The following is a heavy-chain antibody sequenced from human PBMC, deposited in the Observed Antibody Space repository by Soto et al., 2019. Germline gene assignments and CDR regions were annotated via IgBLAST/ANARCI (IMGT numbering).Heavy chain of an antibody. CDR3: ARPKLGIGYYDYYMDV. J-gene: IGHJ6*03. CDR1: GGTVSVYF. D-gene: IGHD7-27*01. Sequence: PSWTMDITCAAYGGTVSVYFGAGLLKPPGKGLEWIGEINHSGSTNYNPSLKSRVTISVDTSKNQFSLKLSSVTAADTAVYYCARPKLGIGYYDYYMDVWGKGTTVTVSS. CDR2: INHSGST. V-gene: IGHV4-34*01.